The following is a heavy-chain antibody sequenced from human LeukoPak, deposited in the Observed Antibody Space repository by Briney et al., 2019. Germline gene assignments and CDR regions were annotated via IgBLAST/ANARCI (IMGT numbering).Heavy chain of an antibody. V-gene: IGHV3-53*01. Sequence: TGGSLRLSCAASGFTVSSNYMSWVRKAPGKGLEWVSVIYSDGSTYYMDSVKGRFTISRDNSKSKLYLQMNSLRAEDTAVYFCARVRYYGSGTYFFDYWGQGTLVTVSS. CDR3: ARVRYYGSGTYFFDY. CDR2: IYSDGST. CDR1: GFTVSSNY. J-gene: IGHJ4*02. D-gene: IGHD3-10*01.